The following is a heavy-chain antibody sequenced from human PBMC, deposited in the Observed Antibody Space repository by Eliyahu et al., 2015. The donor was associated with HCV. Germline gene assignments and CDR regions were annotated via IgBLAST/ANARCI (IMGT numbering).Heavy chain of an antibody. J-gene: IGHJ4*02. V-gene: IGHV3-30*18. CDR3: ANQGEAWGPMGY. Sequence: QVQLVESGGGVVQPGRSLRLSCXASGFTFSSYGMHWVRQAPGKGLEWVAVISYDGSNKYYADSVKGRFTISRDNSKNTLYLQMNSLRAEDTAVYYCANQGEAWGPMGYWGQGTLVTVSS. D-gene: IGHD7-27*01. CDR1: GFTFSSYG. CDR2: ISYDGSNK.